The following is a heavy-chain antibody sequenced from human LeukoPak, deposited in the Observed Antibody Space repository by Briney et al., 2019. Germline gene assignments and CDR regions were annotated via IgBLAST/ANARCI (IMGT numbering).Heavy chain of an antibody. CDR1: GFTVSSNY. V-gene: IGHV3-66*01. D-gene: IGHD3-16*01. Sequence: GGSLRLSCAASGFTVSSNYMSWVRQAPGKGLEWVSVIYSGGSTYYADSVKGRFTIFRDNSKNTLYLQMNSLRAEDTAVYYCARDGVAFGGVYFDYWGQGTLVTVSS. CDR3: ARDGVAFGGVYFDY. CDR2: IYSGGST. J-gene: IGHJ4*02.